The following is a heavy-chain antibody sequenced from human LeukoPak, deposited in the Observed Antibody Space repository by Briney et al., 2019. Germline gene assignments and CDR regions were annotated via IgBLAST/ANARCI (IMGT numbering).Heavy chain of an antibody. Sequence: ASVKVSCKVSGYTLTELSMHWARQAPGKGLEWMGGFDPEDGETIYAQKFQDRVTMTEDTSTDTAYMELSSLRSDDTAVYYCATELLLLWFGEADYWGQGTLVTVSS. V-gene: IGHV1-24*01. CDR1: GYTLTELS. D-gene: IGHD3-10*01. CDR3: ATELLLLWFGEADY. CDR2: FDPEDGET. J-gene: IGHJ4*02.